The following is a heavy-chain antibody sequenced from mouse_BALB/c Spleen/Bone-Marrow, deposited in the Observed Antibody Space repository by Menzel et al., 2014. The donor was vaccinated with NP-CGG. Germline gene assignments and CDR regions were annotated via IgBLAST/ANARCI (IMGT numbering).Heavy chain of an antibody. CDR2: INPYNGGT. CDR3: ARHGYGNYVAMDY. V-gene: IGHV1-18*01. D-gene: IGHD2-10*02. Sequence: VQLQQSGPELVKPGASMKISCKASGYSFTGYTMNWVKPSHGKNLEWIGHINPYNGGTSQNQKFKGKATLTVDKSSSTAYMELLSLTSEDSAVYYCARHGYGNYVAMDYWGQGTSVTVSS. CDR1: GYSFTGYT. J-gene: IGHJ4*01.